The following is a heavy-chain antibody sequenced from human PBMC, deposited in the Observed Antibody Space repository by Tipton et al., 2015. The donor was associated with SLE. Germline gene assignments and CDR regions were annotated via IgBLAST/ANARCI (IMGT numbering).Heavy chain of an antibody. D-gene: IGHD2-2*02. CDR1: GFTFDGYA. CDR3: AKETRGNCSSTSCYKGYYYYYMDV. Sequence: SLRLSCAASGFTFDGYAMHWVRQAPGKGLEWVSGISWNSGSIGYADSVKGRFTISRDNAKNSLYLQMNSLRAEDTALYYCAKETRGNCSSTSCYKGYYYYYMDVWGKGTTVTVSS. CDR2: ISWNSGSI. J-gene: IGHJ6*03. V-gene: IGHV3-9*01.